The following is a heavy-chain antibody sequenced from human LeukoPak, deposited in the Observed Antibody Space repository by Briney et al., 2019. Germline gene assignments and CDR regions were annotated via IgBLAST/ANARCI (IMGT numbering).Heavy chain of an antibody. CDR3: ARDRDSSGLYGGADL. D-gene: IGHD6-19*01. CDR2: IKQDGSEQ. CDR1: GFTFTTYW. V-gene: IGHV3-7*01. J-gene: IGHJ5*02. Sequence: GGSLRLSSAASGFTFTTYWMGWVRQAPGKGLEWVANIKQDGSEQYYVDSVKGRFTISRDNAKNSLSLQMNSLRAEDTAVYYCARDRDSSGLYGGADLWGQGVLVTVSA.